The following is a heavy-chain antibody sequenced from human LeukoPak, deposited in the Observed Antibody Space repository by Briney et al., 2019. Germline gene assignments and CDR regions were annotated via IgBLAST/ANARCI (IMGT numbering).Heavy chain of an antibody. J-gene: IGHJ5*02. CDR3: ARAPAVDSYGFLDWFDP. CDR1: GGTFSSYA. Sequence: ASVKVSCKASGGTFSSYAISWVRQAPGQGLEWMGGIIPIFGTANYAQKFQGRVTITADESTSTAYMELSSLRSEDTAVYYCARAPAVDSYGFLDWFDPWGQGTLVTVSS. D-gene: IGHD5-18*01. V-gene: IGHV1-69*13. CDR2: IIPIFGTA.